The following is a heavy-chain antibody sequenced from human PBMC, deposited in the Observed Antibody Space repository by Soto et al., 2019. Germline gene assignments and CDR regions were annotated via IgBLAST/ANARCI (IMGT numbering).Heavy chain of an antibody. D-gene: IGHD5-18*01. CDR3: AKDRSVDTRDWFDP. J-gene: IGHJ5*02. Sequence: LRLSCAASGFTFGTYAMNWVRQAPGKGLEWVSGISGSGGTTYYTDSVKGRFTISRDNSKNTLYLQMNSLRADDTAVYYCAKDRSVDTRDWFDPWGQGTLVTVSS. CDR1: GFTFGTYA. V-gene: IGHV3-23*01. CDR2: ISGSGGTT.